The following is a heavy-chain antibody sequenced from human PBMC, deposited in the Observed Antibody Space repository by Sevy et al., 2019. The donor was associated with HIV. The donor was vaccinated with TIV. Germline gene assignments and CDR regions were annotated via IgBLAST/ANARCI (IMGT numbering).Heavy chain of an antibody. D-gene: IGHD3-9*01. CDR1: GFSFSTSGVG. V-gene: IGHV2-5*02. J-gene: IGHJ4*02. CDR2: IYWDDDK. Sequence: SGPTLVKPTQTLTLTYTFSGFSFSTSGVGVGWIRQPPGKALEWLALIYWDDDKRYSPSLKSRLTITKDTSKDQVVLKMANMDPVDTGTYYCAHRRSKGITITEFDYWGQGTLVTVSS. CDR3: AHRRSKGITITEFDY.